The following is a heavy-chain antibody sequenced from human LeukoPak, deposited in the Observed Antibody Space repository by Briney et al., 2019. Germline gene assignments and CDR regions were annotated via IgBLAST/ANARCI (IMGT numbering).Heavy chain of an antibody. V-gene: IGHV1-3*01. CDR2: INAGNGNT. Sequence: ASVKVSCKASGYTFTSYAMHWVRQAPGRRLEWMGWINAGNGNTKYSQKFQGRVTITRDTSASTAYMELSSLRSEDTAVYYCARDRLMIRGVVVVSWFDPWGQGTLVTVSS. CDR3: ARDRLMIRGVVVVSWFDP. D-gene: IGHD3-22*01. CDR1: GYTFTSYA. J-gene: IGHJ5*02.